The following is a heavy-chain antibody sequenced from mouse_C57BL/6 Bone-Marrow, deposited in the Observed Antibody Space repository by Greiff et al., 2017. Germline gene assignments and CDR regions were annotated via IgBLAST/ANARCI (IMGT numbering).Heavy chain of an antibody. D-gene: IGHD1-1*01. V-gene: IGHV5-6*01. Sequence: EVKVVESGGDLVKPGGSLKLSCAASGFTFSSYGMSWVRQTPDKRLEWVATISSGGSYTYYPDSVKGRFTISRDNAKNTLYLQMSSLKSEDTAMYYCARQDYYGSSYDAMDYWGQGTSVTVSS. CDR2: ISSGGSYT. CDR3: ARQDYYGSSYDAMDY. CDR1: GFTFSSYG. J-gene: IGHJ4*01.